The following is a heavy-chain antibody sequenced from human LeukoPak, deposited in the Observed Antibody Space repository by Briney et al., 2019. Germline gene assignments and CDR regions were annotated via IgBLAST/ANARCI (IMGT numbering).Heavy chain of an antibody. D-gene: IGHD3-22*01. CDR1: GFTFSSYA. V-gene: IGHV4-34*01. CDR3: ARGFRQWLLLRLDAFDI. J-gene: IGHJ3*02. CDR2: INHSGST. Sequence: PGGSLRLSCAASGFTFSSYAMSWVRQPPGKGLEWIGEINHSGSTNYNPSLKSRVTISVDTSKNQFSLKLSSVTAADTAVYYCARGFRQWLLLRLDAFDIWGQGTMVTVSS.